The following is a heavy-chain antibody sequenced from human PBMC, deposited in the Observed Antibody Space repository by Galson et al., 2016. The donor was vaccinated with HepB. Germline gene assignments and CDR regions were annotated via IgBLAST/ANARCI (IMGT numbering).Heavy chain of an antibody. Sequence: SLRLSCAASGFTFSNYPMNWVRQAPGKGLQWVSTIAARSDGTYYEDSVRGRFTISRDNSKNTLSRQMNNLGVEDTALYFCVRDNFADYWGQGTLVTVSS. CDR1: GFTFSNYP. CDR3: VRDNFADY. CDR2: IAARSDGT. D-gene: IGHD4-23*01. V-gene: IGHV3-23*01. J-gene: IGHJ4*02.